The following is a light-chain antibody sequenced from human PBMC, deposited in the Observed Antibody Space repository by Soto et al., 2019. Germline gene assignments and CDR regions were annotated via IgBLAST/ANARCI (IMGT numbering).Light chain of an antibody. J-gene: IGKJ2*01. Sequence: EIVLTQSADTLSASPGERATLSCRASQSVSSSYIAWYQQKPGQAPRLLIYAASTRATGIPDRFSGSGSGTDFTLTISRLEPEDFAVYHCQQYASSPYTFGPGTKLEIK. CDR3: QQYASSPYT. CDR1: QSVSSSY. V-gene: IGKV3-20*01. CDR2: AAS.